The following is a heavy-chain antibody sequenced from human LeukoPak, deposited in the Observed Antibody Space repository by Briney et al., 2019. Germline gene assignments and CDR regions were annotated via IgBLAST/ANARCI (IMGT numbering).Heavy chain of an antibody. Sequence: SETLSLTCTVSGGSISSSSYYWGWIRQPPGKGLEWIGYIYYSGSTNYNPSLKSRVTISVDTSKNQFSLKLSSVTAADTAVYYCARVSGGNIHPAEYFQHWGQGTLVTVSS. J-gene: IGHJ1*01. D-gene: IGHD4-23*01. CDR1: GGSISSSSYY. CDR2: IYYSGST. V-gene: IGHV4-61*05. CDR3: ARVSGGNIHPAEYFQH.